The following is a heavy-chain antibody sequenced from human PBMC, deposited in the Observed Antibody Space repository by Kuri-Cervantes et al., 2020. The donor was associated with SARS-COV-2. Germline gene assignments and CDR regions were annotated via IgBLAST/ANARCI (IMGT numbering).Heavy chain of an antibody. Sequence: SGTTLVKPTQTLTQTCTFSGFSLSTSGMCVSWIRQPPGKALEWLARIDWDEDKYYKTSLKTRLTISKDTSKNQVVLTMTSVYPVDTATYYCARIQATTVIADYWGQGTLVTVSS. CDR1: GFSLSTSGMC. J-gene: IGHJ4*02. D-gene: IGHD4-11*01. V-gene: IGHV2-70*11. CDR2: IDWDEDK. CDR3: ARIQATTVIADY.